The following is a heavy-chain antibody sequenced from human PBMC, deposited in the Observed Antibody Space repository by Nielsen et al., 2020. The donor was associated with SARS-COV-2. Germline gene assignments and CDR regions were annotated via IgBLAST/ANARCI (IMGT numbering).Heavy chain of an antibody. Sequence: ASVKVSCKASGYTLTSYAMNWVRQAPGQGLEWMGWINTNTGNPTYAQGFTGRFVFSLDTSVSTAYLQICSLKAEDTAVYYCARDLSSTSWFGRETNWFDPWGQGTLVTVSS. J-gene: IGHJ5*02. CDR1: GYTLTSYA. CDR2: INTNTGNP. D-gene: IGHD2-2*01. V-gene: IGHV7-4-1*01. CDR3: ARDLSSTSWFGRETNWFDP.